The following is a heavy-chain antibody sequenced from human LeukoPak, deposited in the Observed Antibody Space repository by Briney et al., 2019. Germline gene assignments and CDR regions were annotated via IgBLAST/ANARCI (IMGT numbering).Heavy chain of an antibody. V-gene: IGHV4-39*01. D-gene: IGHD6-19*01. J-gene: IGHJ4*02. Sequence: KSSETLSLTCTVSVGSISSSSYYWGWIRQPPGKGLEWIGSIYYSGSTYYNPSLKSRVTISVDTSKNQFSLKLSSVTAADTAVYYCARAAAGTGVASYFDYWGQGTLVTVSS. CDR3: ARAAAGTGVASYFDY. CDR2: IYYSGST. CDR1: VGSISSSSYY.